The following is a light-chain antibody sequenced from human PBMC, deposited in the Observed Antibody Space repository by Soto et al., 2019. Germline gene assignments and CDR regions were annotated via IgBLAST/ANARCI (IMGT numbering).Light chain of an antibody. CDR1: QSVSSN. Sequence: EIVMTQSPATLSVSPGERATLSCRASQSVSSNLAWYQQKPGQAPRLLIYGASTRATGIPARFSGSGSGTEFTLTISSLEPDDFAVYYCQYYSSPSWTFGQGTRWIS. J-gene: IGKJ1*01. CDR3: QYYSSPSWT. V-gene: IGKV3-15*01. CDR2: GAS.